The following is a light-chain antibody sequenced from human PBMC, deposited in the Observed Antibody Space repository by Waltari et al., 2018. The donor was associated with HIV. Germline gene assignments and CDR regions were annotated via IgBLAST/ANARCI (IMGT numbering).Light chain of an antibody. CDR1: SSDVGGYNY. Sequence: QSALTQPASVSGSPGQSITISYTGTSSDVGGYNYVSWYQQHPGKAPKLMIYEVSNRPSGVSNRFSGSKSGNTASLTISGLQAEDEADYYCSSYTTSSSTLPFGGGTKLTVL. V-gene: IGLV2-14*01. CDR2: EVS. CDR3: SSYTTSSSTLP. J-gene: IGLJ2*01.